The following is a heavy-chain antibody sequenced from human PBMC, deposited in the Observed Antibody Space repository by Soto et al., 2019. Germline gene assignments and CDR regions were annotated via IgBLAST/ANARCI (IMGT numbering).Heavy chain of an antibody. CDR2: ISSSSSYI. D-gene: IGHD2-2*03. Sequence: EVQLVESGGGLVKPGGSLRLSCAASGFTFSSYNMNWVRQAPGKGLEWVSSISSSSSYIYYADSVKGRFTISRDNAKNSLYLQMNSLRDDDTAVYYCARGFRLDQYYLDEWSPGTLVSVSS. CDR3: ARGFRLDQYYLDE. V-gene: IGHV3-21*01. CDR1: GFTFSSYN. J-gene: IGHJ4*02.